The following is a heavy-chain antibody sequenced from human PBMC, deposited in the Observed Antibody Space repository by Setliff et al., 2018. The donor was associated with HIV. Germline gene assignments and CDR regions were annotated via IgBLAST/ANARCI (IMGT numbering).Heavy chain of an antibody. D-gene: IGHD4-17*01. CDR2: IYYSGST. CDR3: ARQKTVTTYFDY. Sequence: SETLSLTCTVSGGSISSSSSFWGWIRQPPGKGLEWTGSIYYSGSTYYNPSLQSRVTISVDTSKNQFSLKLSSVTAADTAVYYCARQKTVTTYFDYWGQGTLVTVSS. J-gene: IGHJ4*02. V-gene: IGHV4-39*01. CDR1: GGSISSSSSF.